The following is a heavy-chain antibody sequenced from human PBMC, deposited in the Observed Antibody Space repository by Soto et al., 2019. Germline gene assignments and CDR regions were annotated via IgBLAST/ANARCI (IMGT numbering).Heavy chain of an antibody. CDR2: INPNSGGT. V-gene: IGHV1-2*02. D-gene: IGHD3-22*01. Sequence: QVQLVQCGAEVKKPGASVNVSCKASGYTFTGYYMHWVRQAPGQGLEWMGWINPNSGGTKYAQKFQGRVTMTRDTSISTADMELSRLRSDDTAVYYCASGRLGVYYDSSGTGGSIDYWGQGTLVTVSS. CDR3: ASGRLGVYYDSSGTGGSIDY. CDR1: GYTFTGYY. J-gene: IGHJ4*02.